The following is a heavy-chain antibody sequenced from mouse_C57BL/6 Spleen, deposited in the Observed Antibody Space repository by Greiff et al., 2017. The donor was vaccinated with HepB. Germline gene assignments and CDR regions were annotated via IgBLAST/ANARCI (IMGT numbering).Heavy chain of an antibody. D-gene: IGHD1-1*01. Sequence: QVQLKQSGPELVKPGASVKISCKASGYAFSSSWMNWVKQRPGKGLEWIGRIYPGDGDTNYNGKFKGKATLPADKSSSTAYMQLSSLTSEDSAVYFGARSDYYGSSPLAWFAYWGQGTLVTVAA. CDR1: GYAFSSSW. CDR2: IYPGDGDT. CDR3: ARSDYYGSSPLAWFAY. J-gene: IGHJ3*01. V-gene: IGHV1-82*01.